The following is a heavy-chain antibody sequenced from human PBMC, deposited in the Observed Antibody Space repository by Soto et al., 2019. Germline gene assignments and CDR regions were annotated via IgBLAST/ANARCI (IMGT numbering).Heavy chain of an antibody. CDR3: AKDPPHGFAGMDV. CDR1: GFMFSSYG. Sequence: QVQLVDSGGGVVQPGRSLRLSCGAYGFMFSSYGMHWVRQAPGKGLEWVAVISYDESNKYYADSVKGRFTISRYNSKNTLYLEMNSMRAEDTAVYYCAKDPPHGFAGMDVWGQGTTVTVFS. J-gene: IGHJ6*02. V-gene: IGHV3-30*18. CDR2: ISYDESNK. D-gene: IGHD3-10*01.